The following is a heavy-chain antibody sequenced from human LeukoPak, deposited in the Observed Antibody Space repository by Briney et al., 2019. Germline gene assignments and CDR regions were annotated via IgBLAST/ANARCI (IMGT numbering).Heavy chain of an antibody. V-gene: IGHV3-66*01. D-gene: IGHD3-3*01. Sequence: SGGSLRLSCAASGFSFSAYSMTWVRQAPGGGLDWVSTINTAGGTWYADSVKGRFTISRDNAKNSLYLQMNSLRAEDTAVYYCARDGRGPYYDFWSGYYSYYFDYWGQGTLVTVSS. J-gene: IGHJ4*02. CDR2: INTAGGT. CDR1: GFSFSAYS. CDR3: ARDGRGPYYDFWSGYYSYYFDY.